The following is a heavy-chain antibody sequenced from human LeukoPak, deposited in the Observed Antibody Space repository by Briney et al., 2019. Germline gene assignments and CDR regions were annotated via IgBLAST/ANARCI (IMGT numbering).Heavy chain of an antibody. CDR3: AKDVRKAAALYYFDY. CDR2: IRYDGSNK. CDR1: GFTFSSYG. D-gene: IGHD6-13*01. V-gene: IGHV3-30*02. Sequence: PGGSLRLSCAASGFTFSSYGMHWVRQAPGKGLEWVAFIRYDGSNKYYADSVKGRFTISRDNSKNTLYLQMNSLRAEDTAVYYCAKDVRKAAALYYFDYWGQGTLVTVSS. J-gene: IGHJ4*02.